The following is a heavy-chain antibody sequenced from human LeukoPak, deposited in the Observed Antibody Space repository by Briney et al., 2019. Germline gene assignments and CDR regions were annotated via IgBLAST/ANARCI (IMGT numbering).Heavy chain of an antibody. D-gene: IGHD6-13*01. CDR3: ARWGSNLPDDAFDI. CDR2: INTDGSST. J-gene: IGHJ3*02. V-gene: IGHV3-74*01. CDR1: GFTFSSYW. Sequence: GGSLRLSCAASGFTFSSYWMHWVRQAPGKGLVWVSRINTDGSSTSYADSVKGRFTISRDNAKNTLYLQMNSLRAEDTAVYYCARWGSNLPDDAFDIWGQGTMVTVSS.